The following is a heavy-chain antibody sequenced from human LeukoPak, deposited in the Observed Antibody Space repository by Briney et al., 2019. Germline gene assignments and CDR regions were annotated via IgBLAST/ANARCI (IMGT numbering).Heavy chain of an antibody. CDR3: AKEVRRAYSYGPRYDYYYGMDV. J-gene: IGHJ6*02. CDR2: INGDGGSI. CDR1: GFTYEDYV. D-gene: IGHD5-18*01. Sequence: GGSLRLSCAASGFTYEDYVMHWVRQAPGKGLEWVSLINGDGGSIYYADSVKGRFTIARDNSKNSLYLQMNSLRTEDTALYYCAKEVRRAYSYGPRYDYYYGMDVWGQGTTVTVSS. V-gene: IGHV3-43*02.